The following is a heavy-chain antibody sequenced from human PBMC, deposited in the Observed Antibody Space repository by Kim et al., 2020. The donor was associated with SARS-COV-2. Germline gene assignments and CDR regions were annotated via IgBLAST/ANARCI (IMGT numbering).Heavy chain of an antibody. J-gene: IGHJ4*02. Sequence: ASVKVSCKASGYTFSNYYMHWVRQAPGQGLEWMGVINPSGGTTSYAQKFQGRVTMTRDTSTSTVYMELSSLRSEDTAVYYCARVTALTHFGVGYWGQGTLVTVSS. CDR2: INPSGGTT. V-gene: IGHV1-46*01. CDR1: GYTFSNYY. CDR3: ARVTALTHFGVGY. D-gene: IGHD3-10*01.